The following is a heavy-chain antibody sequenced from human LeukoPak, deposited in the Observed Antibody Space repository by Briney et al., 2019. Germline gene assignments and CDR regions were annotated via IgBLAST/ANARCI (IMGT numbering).Heavy chain of an antibody. J-gene: IGHJ3*02. CDR3: ARVYYDFWSGYYRSAFDI. CDR2: MNPNSGNT. CDR1: GYTFTSYD. D-gene: IGHD3-3*01. Sequence: ASVKVSCKASGYTFTSYDINWVRQATGQGLEWMGWMNPNSGNTGYAQKFQGRVTITRNTPISTAYMELSSLRSEDTAVYYCARVYYDFWSGYYRSAFDIWGQGTMVTVSS. V-gene: IGHV1-8*03.